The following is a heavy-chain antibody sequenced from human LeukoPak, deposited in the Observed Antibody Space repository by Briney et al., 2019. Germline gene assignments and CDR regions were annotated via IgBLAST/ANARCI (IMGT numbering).Heavy chain of an antibody. CDR2: IYYSGST. V-gene: IGHV4-39*01. Sequence: PSETLSLTCTVSGGSISSSSYYWGWIRQPPGKGLEWIVSIYYSGSTYYNPSLKSRVTISVDTPKNQFSLKLSSVTAADTAVYYCARGTNDYYDSSGYYGVFDYWGQGTLVTVSS. CDR3: ARGTNDYYDSSGYYGVFDY. D-gene: IGHD3-22*01. J-gene: IGHJ4*02. CDR1: GGSISSSSYY.